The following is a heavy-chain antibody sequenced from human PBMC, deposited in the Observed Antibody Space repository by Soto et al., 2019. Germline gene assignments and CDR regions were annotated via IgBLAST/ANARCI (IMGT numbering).Heavy chain of an antibody. CDR2: IIPTLGIA. CDR3: ARGFYYYGSGSYYNGEVDY. Sequence: QVQLVQSGAEVKKPGSSVKVSCKASGGTFSSYTISWVRQAPGQGLEWMGRIIPTLGIANYAQKFQGRVTFTADKSTSTAYMELSSLRSEDTAVYYCARGFYYYGSGSYYNGEVDYWGQGTLVTVSS. CDR1: GGTFSSYT. J-gene: IGHJ4*02. D-gene: IGHD3-10*01. V-gene: IGHV1-69*02.